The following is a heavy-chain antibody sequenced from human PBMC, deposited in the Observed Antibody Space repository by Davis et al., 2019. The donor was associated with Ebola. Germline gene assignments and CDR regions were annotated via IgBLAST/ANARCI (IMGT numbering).Heavy chain of an antibody. Sequence: SVKVSCKASGGTFSSYAISWVRQAPGQGLEWMGGIIPIFGTANYAQKFQGRVTITADASTSTAYMELRSLRSEDTAVYYCAREGNSGYDYWWFDPWGQGTLVTVSS. V-gene: IGHV1-69*13. CDR2: IIPIFGTA. CDR3: AREGNSGYDYWWFDP. D-gene: IGHD5-12*01. J-gene: IGHJ5*02. CDR1: GGTFSSYA.